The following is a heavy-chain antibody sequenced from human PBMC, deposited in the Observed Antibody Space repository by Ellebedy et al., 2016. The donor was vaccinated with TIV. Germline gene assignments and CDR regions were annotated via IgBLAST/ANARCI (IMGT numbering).Heavy chain of an antibody. CDR3: ARGLDMTTVTQNYSGMDV. CDR1: GGSFSGYY. CDR2: INHSGST. D-gene: IGHD4-17*01. J-gene: IGHJ6*02. V-gene: IGHV4-34*01. Sequence: SETLSLTXAVYGGSFSGYYWSWIRQPPGKGLEWIGEINHSGSTNYNPSLKSRVTISVDTSKNQFSLKLSSVTAADTAVYYCARGLDMTTVTQNYSGMDVWGQGTTVTVSS.